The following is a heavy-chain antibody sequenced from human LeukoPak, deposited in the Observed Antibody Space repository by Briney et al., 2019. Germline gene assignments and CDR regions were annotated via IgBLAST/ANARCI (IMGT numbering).Heavy chain of an antibody. CDR3: ATSASGSYGHLTHFDY. D-gene: IGHD1-26*01. V-gene: IGHV4-59*08. CDR1: GVSLSSYY. J-gene: IGHJ4*02. Sequence: PSETLSLTCTDPGVSLSSYYWRWIRQPPGKGLEWIGDIYYSGSTNYNPSLKSRVTISVDTYKNHSFLRLISVTATDTAVYYSATSASGSYGHLTHFDYWGQGTLVTVSS. CDR2: IYYSGST.